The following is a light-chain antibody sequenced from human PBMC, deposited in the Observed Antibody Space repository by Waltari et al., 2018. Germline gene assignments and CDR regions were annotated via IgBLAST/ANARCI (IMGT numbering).Light chain of an antibody. CDR1: NLGAKY. J-gene: IGLJ1*01. Sequence: SYELTQPPQVSVSPVHTATSPCSGTNLGAKYPSWYQQKPGQSPVLVIYQDSKRPSGIPERFSGSNSGNTATLTISGTQAMDEADYYCQAWDSSTALYVFGTGTKVTVL. V-gene: IGLV3-1*01. CDR2: QDS. CDR3: QAWDSSTALYV.